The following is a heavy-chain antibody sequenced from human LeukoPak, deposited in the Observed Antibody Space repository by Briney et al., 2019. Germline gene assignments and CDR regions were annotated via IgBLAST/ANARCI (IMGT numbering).Heavy chain of an antibody. CDR3: ARDDYYDSLPGYFDY. CDR2: ISYDGSNK. D-gene: IGHD3-22*01. V-gene: IGHV3-30-3*01. CDR1: GFTFSSYA. Sequence: PGGSLRLSCAASGFTFSSYAMHWVRQAPGKGLEWVAVISYDGSNKYYADSVKGRFTISRDNSTNTLYLQMNSLRAEGTAVYYCARDDYYDSLPGYFDYWGQGTLVTVSS. J-gene: IGHJ4*02.